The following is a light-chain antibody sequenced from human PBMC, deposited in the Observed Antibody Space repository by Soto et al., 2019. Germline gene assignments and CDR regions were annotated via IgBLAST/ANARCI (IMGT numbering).Light chain of an antibody. J-gene: IGKJ1*01. CDR2: WAS. CDR1: QSVLYSSNNKNY. Sequence: DIVMTQSPDSLAVSLGERATINCKSSQSVLYSSNNKNYLAWYQQKPGQPPKVLIYWASTRESGVPDRFSGSESRTDFTLTISSLQAEDVAVYYCQQYYSTPWTFGQGTKVEIK. CDR3: QQYYSTPWT. V-gene: IGKV4-1*01.